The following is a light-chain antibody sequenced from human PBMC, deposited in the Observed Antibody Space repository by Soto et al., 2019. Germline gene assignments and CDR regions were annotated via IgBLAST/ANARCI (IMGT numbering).Light chain of an antibody. J-gene: IGKJ5*01. CDR1: QSLPHSNGFNC. Sequence: ILLTQSPLSLPVPPGAPASIPCRPSQSLPHSNGFNCLDWYLQKTGQSPQQLMYLGANRAYGGPDRFSGSGSGTDVTLKISRVEAEDVVVYYCMQALQTLPITFGQGTRLEIK. CDR3: MQALQTLPIT. CDR2: LGA. V-gene: IGKV2-28*01.